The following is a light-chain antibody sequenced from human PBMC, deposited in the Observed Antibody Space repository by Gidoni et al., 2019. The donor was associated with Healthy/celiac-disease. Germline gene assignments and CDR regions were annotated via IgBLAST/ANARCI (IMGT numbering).Light chain of an antibody. CDR3: QQYDNLPVT. Sequence: DIQLTQSPSSLSASVGDRVTITCQASQEISNYLNWYQKKPGKAPKLLIDDASNLETGVPSRFSGSGSGTDFTFTISSLQPEDIATYYCQQYDNLPVTFGQGTKLEIK. CDR2: DAS. J-gene: IGKJ2*01. V-gene: IGKV1-33*01. CDR1: QEISNY.